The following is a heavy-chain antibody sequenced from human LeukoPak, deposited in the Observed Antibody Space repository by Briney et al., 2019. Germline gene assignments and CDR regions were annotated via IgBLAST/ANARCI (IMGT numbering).Heavy chain of an antibody. J-gene: IGHJ6*02. Sequence: SGGSLRLCCAASGFTFSNYYMSWFRQAPGKGLEWVANINQDESERSYLDSVKGRFTISRDNTKNSLFLQMNTLRVEDTAVYYCVSPPRSTPGMDIWGQGTTVTVSS. D-gene: IGHD6-13*01. CDR2: INQDESER. CDR1: GFTFSNYY. V-gene: IGHV3-7*01. CDR3: VSPPRSTPGMDI.